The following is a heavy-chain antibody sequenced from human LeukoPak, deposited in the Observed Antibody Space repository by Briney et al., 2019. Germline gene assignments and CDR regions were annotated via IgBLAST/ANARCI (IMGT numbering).Heavy chain of an antibody. V-gene: IGHV3-30*18. J-gene: IGHJ4*02. CDR3: AKARYYYDSSGYMALYYFDY. D-gene: IGHD3-22*01. Sequence: AGGSLRLSCAASGFTFSSYGMHWVRQAPGKGLEWVAVISYDGSNKYYADSVKGRFTISRDNSKNTLYLQMNSLRAEDTAVYYCAKARYYYDSSGYMALYYFDYWGQGTLVTVSS. CDR2: ISYDGSNK. CDR1: GFTFSSYG.